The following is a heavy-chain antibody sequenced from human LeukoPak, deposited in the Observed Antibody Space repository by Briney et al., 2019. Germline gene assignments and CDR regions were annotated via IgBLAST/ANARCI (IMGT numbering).Heavy chain of an antibody. CDR2: IYYSGST. J-gene: IGHJ4*02. CDR1: GGSISSSSYY. Sequence: SETLSLTCTVSGGSISSSSYYWGWIRQPPGKGLEWIGSIYYSGSTYYNPSLKSRVTISVDTSKNQFSLKLSSVTAADTAVYYCARRGGPRLDYWGQGTLVTVSS. D-gene: IGHD2-15*01. CDR3: ARRGGPRLDY. V-gene: IGHV4-39*07.